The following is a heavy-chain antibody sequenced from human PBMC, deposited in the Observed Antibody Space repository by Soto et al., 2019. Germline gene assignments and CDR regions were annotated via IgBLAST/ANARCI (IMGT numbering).Heavy chain of an antibody. J-gene: IGHJ5*02. D-gene: IGHD3-22*01. CDR1: GYRFTSYW. CDR3: ARKDKSGYFNWFDP. CDR2: IFPSDSDT. V-gene: IGHV5-51*01. Sequence: PGESLTISCSTSGYRFTSYWIAWVRQMPGKGLEWMGIIFPSDSDTRYSPSFQGQVTISADRSTSTVFLQWASLKASDTAVYFCARKDKSGYFNWFDPWGQGTLVTVSS.